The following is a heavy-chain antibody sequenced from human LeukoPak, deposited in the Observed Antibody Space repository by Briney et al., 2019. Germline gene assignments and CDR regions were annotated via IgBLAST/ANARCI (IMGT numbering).Heavy chain of an antibody. CDR1: GFTFSSYA. CDR3: ARVGNKTAMAYPLDY. Sequence: GGSLRLSCAASGFTFSSYAMHWVRQAPGKGLEWVAVISYDGSNKYYADSVKGRFTISRDNSKNRLYLQMNSLRAEDTAVYYCARVGNKTAMAYPLDYWGQGTLVTVSS. J-gene: IGHJ4*02. CDR2: ISYDGSNK. V-gene: IGHV3-30-3*01. D-gene: IGHD5-18*01.